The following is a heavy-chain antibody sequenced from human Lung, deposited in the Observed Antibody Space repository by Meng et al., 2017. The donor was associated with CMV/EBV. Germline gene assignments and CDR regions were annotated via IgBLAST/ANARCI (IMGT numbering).Heavy chain of an antibody. CDR1: GGSTISGDFY. V-gene: IGHV4-30-4*08. D-gene: IGHD2-2*01. CDR2: VHHSRGT. Sequence: LRLXCPFSGGSTISGDFYWTWIRQSPGKGLEWIGYVHHSRGTYYNPSLRSRVVISAETSKNQFSLRLTSVTAADTAMYYCAREPPDYCTSASCDYFDYWGQGTLVTVSS. CDR3: AREPPDYCTSASCDYFDY. J-gene: IGHJ4*02.